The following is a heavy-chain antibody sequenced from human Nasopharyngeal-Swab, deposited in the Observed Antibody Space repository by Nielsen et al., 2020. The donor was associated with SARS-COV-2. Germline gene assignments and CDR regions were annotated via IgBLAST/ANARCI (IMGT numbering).Heavy chain of an antibody. CDR2: ISAYNGNT. Sequence: ASVNVSCKASGYTFTSYGISWVRQAPGQGLEWMGWISAYNGNTNYAQKLQGRVTMTTDTSTSTAYMELGNLRSDDTAVYYCHVDRVSGSEDSYYFHAMDVWGQGTTVTVSS. CDR1: GYTFTSYG. J-gene: IGHJ6*02. D-gene: IGHD6-19*01. V-gene: IGHV1-18*01. CDR3: HVDRVSGSEDSYYFHAMDV.